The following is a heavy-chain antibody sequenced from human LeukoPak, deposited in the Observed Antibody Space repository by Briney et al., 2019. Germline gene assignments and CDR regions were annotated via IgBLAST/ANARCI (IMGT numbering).Heavy chain of an antibody. D-gene: IGHD3-10*01. CDR2: INPSGGST. Sequence: GPVKVSCKASGYTFTGYYVHWVRQAPGQGLEWMGTINPSGGSTTYAQKFQGRVTMTRDTSTSTVYMELSSLRSEDTAVYYCARDHGSAYYRAPRHWGQGTLVTVSS. CDR1: GYTFTGYY. J-gene: IGHJ4*02. V-gene: IGHV1-46*01. CDR3: ARDHGSAYYRAPRH.